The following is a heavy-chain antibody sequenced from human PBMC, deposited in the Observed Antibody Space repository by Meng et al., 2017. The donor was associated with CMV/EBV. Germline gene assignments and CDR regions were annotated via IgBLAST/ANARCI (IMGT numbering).Heavy chain of an antibody. CDR2: IRYDGSNK. Sequence: GESLKISCAASGFTFSGYGMHWVRQAPGKGLEWVAFIRYDGSNKYYADSVKGRFTISRDNSKNTLYLQMNSLRAEDTAVYYCAKPDGDYEHGDWFDPWGQGTLVTVSS. D-gene: IGHD4-17*01. V-gene: IGHV3-30*02. J-gene: IGHJ5*02. CDR3: AKPDGDYEHGDWFDP. CDR1: GFTFSGYG.